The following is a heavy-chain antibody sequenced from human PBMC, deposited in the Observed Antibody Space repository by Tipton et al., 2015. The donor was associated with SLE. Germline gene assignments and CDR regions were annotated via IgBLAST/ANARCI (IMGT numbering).Heavy chain of an antibody. V-gene: IGHV4-34*01. Sequence: TLSLTCAVYCGSFSGYYWSWIRQPPGKGLEWIGEINHSGSTNYNPSLKSRVTISVDTSKNQFSLKLSSVTAADTAVYYCARDQGGSGDYWGQGTLVTVSS. CDR2: INHSGST. J-gene: IGHJ4*02. CDR1: CGSFSGYY. CDR3: ARDQGGSGDY. D-gene: IGHD3-10*01.